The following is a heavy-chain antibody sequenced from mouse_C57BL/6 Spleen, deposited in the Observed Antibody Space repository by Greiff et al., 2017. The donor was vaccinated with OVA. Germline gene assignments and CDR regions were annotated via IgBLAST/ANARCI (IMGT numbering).Heavy chain of an antibody. V-gene: IGHV1-15*01. J-gene: IGHJ1*03. CDR2: IVPETGGT. CDR3: TRDYDWYFDV. D-gene: IGHD2-4*01. CDR1: GYTFTDYE. Sequence: QVQLPQSGAELVRPGASVTLSCKASGYTFTDYEMHWVKQTPVHGLEWIGAIVPETGGTAYNQKFKGKAILTADKSSSTAYMELRSLTSEDAAVYYCTRDYDWYFDVWGTGTTVTVSS.